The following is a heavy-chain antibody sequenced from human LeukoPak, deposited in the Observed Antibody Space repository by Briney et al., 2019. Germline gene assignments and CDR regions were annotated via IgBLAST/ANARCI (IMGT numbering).Heavy chain of an antibody. CDR3: ARVYSGSDY. CDR1: GYTFTKYG. Sequence: EASVNVSCKASGYTFTKYGISWVRQAPGQGLEWMGWISAYSGDTKYAQKFQGRVTMTTDPSTSTAYMELRSLRSDDTAVYYCARVYSGSDYWGQGTLVTVSS. V-gene: IGHV1-18*04. D-gene: IGHD5-12*01. CDR2: ISAYSGDT. J-gene: IGHJ4*02.